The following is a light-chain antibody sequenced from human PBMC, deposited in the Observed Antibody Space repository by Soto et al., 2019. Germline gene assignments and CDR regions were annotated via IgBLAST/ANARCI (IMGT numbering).Light chain of an antibody. V-gene: IGLV2-14*03. J-gene: IGLJ1*01. Sequence: QSALTQPASVSDSPGQSITISCTGTSXDVGGSNFVSWYQQHPGKPPKLIIYDVANRPSGVSNRFSGSKSGSTASLIISRLQTEDDADYYCVSYTSSSTYVFGIGTK. CDR1: SXDVGGSNF. CDR2: DVA. CDR3: VSYTSSSTYV.